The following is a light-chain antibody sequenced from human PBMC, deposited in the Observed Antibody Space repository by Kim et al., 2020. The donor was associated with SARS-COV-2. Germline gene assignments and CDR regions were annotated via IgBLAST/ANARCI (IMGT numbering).Light chain of an antibody. CDR3: QTWGTGIQV. Sequence: QLVLTQSPSASASLGASVKFTCTLSSGHSSYAIVWHQHQPGKGPRYLMKLNSDGSHSKGDGTPDRFSGSSSGAERYLTISSLQSEDEADYYCQTWGTGIQVFGGGTKVTVL. CDR1: SGHSSYA. J-gene: IGLJ3*02. V-gene: IGLV4-69*01. CDR2: LNSDGSH.